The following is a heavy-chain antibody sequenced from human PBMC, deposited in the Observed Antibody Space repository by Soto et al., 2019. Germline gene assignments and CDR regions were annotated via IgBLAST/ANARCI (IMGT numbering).Heavy chain of an antibody. CDR3: VRVPGP. V-gene: IGHV3-23*01. Sequence: PGGSLRLSCAASGFTFSSYAMSWVRQAPGKGLEWVSAISGSGGRTYYADSVKGRFTISRDNSKNTLTSVTAADTAVYYCVRVPGPWGQGTLVTVSS. CDR1: GFTFSSYA. CDR2: ISGSGGRT. J-gene: IGHJ5*02.